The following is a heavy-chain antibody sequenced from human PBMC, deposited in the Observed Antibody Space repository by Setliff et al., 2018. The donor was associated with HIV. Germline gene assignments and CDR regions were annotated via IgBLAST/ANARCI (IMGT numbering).Heavy chain of an antibody. CDR2: VNHSGNT. CDR3: ARSDLDNGSGYFDYYSYYMDV. CDR1: GVSISSSSYY. V-gene: IGHV4-39*01. J-gene: IGHJ6*03. Sequence: SETLSLTCTVSGVSISSSSYYWGWIRQPPGKGLEWIGEVNHSGNTNYNPSLKSRVTISVDTAKNQFALKLRYVTAADTAIYSCARSDLDNGSGYFDYYSYYMDVWGRGTTVTVSS. D-gene: IGHD3-22*01.